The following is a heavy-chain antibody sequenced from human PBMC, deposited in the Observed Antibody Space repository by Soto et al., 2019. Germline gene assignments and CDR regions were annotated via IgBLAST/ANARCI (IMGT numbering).Heavy chain of an antibody. D-gene: IGHD1-26*01. CDR1: GFICSNYV. CDR3: AKRPRALLTFDY. V-gene: IGHV3-23*04. Sequence: EVQLVDSGGGLVQPGGSLRLSCAASGFICSNYVMSWVRQAPGKGLEWVSSISDSGGTSYYADSVKGRFTISRDNSKNTLYLQMNSLRAEDTAIYYCAKRPRALLTFDYWGQGTLVTVSS. CDR2: ISDSGGTS. J-gene: IGHJ4*02.